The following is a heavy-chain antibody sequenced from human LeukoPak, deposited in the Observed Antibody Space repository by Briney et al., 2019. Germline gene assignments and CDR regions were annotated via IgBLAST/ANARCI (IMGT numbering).Heavy chain of an antibody. CDR3: ARALIAARPDSLFDY. CDR2: IRDNGGST. J-gene: IGHJ4*02. CDR1: GFTFSSYA. V-gene: IGHV3-64*01. Sequence: PGGSLRLSCAASGFTFSSYAMHWVRQATGKGLEYVSTIRDNGGSTFYANSVKGRFTISRDNSKNTLYLQMGSLRPEDMAVYYCARALIAARPDSLFDYWGQGTLVTVSS. D-gene: IGHD6-6*01.